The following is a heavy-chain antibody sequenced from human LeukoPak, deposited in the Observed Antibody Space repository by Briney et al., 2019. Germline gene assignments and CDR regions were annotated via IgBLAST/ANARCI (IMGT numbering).Heavy chain of an antibody. CDR3: ARLAAAGRLYYYYYYMDV. CDR1: GGSISSSSYY. D-gene: IGHD6-13*01. J-gene: IGHJ6*03. V-gene: IGHV4-39*07. Sequence: PSETLSLTCTVSGGSISSSSYYWGWIRQPPGKGLEWIGSIYYSGSTYYNPSLKSRVTISVDTSKNQFSLKLSSVTAADTAVYYCARLAAAGRLYYYYYYMDVWGKGTTVTVSS. CDR2: IYYSGST.